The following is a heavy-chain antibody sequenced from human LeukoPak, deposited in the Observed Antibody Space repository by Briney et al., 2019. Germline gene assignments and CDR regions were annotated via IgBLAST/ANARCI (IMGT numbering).Heavy chain of an antibody. V-gene: IGHV1-69*13. D-gene: IGHD5-18*01. CDR2: IIPIFGTA. Sequence: ASAKVSCKASGGTFSSYAISWVRQAPGQGLEWMGGIIPIFGTANYAQKFQGRVTITADESTSTAYMELSSLRSEDTAVYYCAREVGGYSYGYYYYYGMDVWGQGTTVTVSS. CDR1: GGTFSSYA. J-gene: IGHJ6*02. CDR3: AREVGGYSYGYYYYYGMDV.